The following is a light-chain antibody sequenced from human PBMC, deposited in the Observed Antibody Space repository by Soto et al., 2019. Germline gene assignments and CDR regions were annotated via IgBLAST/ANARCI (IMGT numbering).Light chain of an antibody. J-gene: IGKJ3*01. V-gene: IGKV1-13*02. CDR3: LQFNTYPPLT. CDR2: DAS. CDR1: QGISSA. Sequence: AIQLTQSPSSLSASVGDRVTITCRASQGISSALAWYQQKPGRSPKLLIYDASTLASGVPSRFSGSRSGTDFTLTISGLQPDDFATYYCLQFNTYPPLTFGPGTKVDIK.